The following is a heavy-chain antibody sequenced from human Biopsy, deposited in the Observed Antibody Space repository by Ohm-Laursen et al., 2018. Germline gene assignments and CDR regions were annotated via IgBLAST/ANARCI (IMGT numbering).Heavy chain of an antibody. CDR1: GRTFSDYR. D-gene: IGHD4-17*01. V-gene: IGHV4-34*08. Sequence: PSQTLSLTWVVFGRTFSDYRWTWIRQPPGKGLEWIGQINQSGSTNYNPSLKSRVTISADASKYEFSLRLTSVTAADTAVYFCGNEVYGRDYWGLGARVTVSS. CDR3: GNEVYGRDY. J-gene: IGHJ4*02. CDR2: INQSGST.